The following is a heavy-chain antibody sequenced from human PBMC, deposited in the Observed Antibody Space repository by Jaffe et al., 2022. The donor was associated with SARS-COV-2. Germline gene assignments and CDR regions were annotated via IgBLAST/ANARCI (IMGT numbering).Heavy chain of an antibody. CDR1: GFTFSSYA. CDR3: ARADYGGNSFAFDI. CDR2: ISYDGSNK. V-gene: IGHV3-30-3*01. D-gene: IGHD4-17*01. J-gene: IGHJ3*02. Sequence: QVQLVESGGGVVQPGRSLRLSCAASGFTFSSYAMHWVRQAPGKGLEWVAVISYDGSNKYYADSVKGRFTISRDNSKNTLYLQMNSLRAEDTAVYYCARADYGGNSFAFDIWGQGTMVTVSS.